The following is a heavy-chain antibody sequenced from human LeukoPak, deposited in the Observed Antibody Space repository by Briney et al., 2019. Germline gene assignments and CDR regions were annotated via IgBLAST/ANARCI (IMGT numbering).Heavy chain of an antibody. CDR1: GFTFSSDV. CDR3: AKGDGVSDV. CDR2: ISGSGGRT. V-gene: IGHV3-23*01. J-gene: IGHJ6*04. D-gene: IGHD3-10*01. Sequence: GGSLRLSCSASGFTFSSDVMSWVRQAPGKGLEWVSAISGSGGRTYYADSVKGRFTISRDNSKNTLYLQMNSLRAEDTAVYYCAKGDGVSDVWGKGTTVTVSS.